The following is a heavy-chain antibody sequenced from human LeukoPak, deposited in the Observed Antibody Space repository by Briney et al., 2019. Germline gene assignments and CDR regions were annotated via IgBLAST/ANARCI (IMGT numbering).Heavy chain of an antibody. J-gene: IGHJ3*01. Sequence: PGGSLGLSCAASGFSFSSHYMSWVRQAPGKGLEGVANIKQNGSDKWYVEPVRGRFTISRDNGRDTLYLQMNRLGAEDTAVYYCARESVIVNVLPERDDAFDVWGQGTMVAVSS. V-gene: IGHV3-7*01. D-gene: IGHD2/OR15-2a*01. CDR2: IKQNGSDK. CDR3: ARESVIVNVLPERDDAFDV. CDR1: GFSFSSHY.